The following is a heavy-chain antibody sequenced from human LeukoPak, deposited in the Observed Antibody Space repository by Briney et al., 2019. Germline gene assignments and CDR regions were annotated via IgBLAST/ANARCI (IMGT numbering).Heavy chain of an antibody. CDR2: INPNSGGT. D-gene: IGHD6-19*01. Sequence: ASVKVSCKASGYTFTGYYMHWVRQAPGQGLEWMGWINPNSGGTNYAQKFQGWVTMTRDTSISTAYMELRSLRSDDTAVYYCARDQGSGWPYYYYYYYMDVWGKGTTVTVSS. V-gene: IGHV1-2*04. CDR3: ARDQGSGWPYYYYYYYMDV. CDR1: GYTFTGYY. J-gene: IGHJ6*03.